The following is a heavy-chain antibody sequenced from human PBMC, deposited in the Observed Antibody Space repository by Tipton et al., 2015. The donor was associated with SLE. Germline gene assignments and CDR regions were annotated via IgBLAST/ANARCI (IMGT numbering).Heavy chain of an antibody. CDR2: ISGSDDNT. J-gene: IGHJ4*02. V-gene: IGHV3-23*01. Sequence: SLRLSCAASGFTFSSYAMSWVRQAPGKGLEWVSAISGSDDNTYYADSVRGRFTISRDNAKNSLYLQMNSLRAEDTAVYYCARDRAGGIDYWGQGTLVTVSS. CDR1: GFTFSSYA. CDR3: ARDRAGGIDY. D-gene: IGHD6-13*01.